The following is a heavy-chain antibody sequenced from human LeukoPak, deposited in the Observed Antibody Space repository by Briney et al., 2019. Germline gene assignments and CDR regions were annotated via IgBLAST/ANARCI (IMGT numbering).Heavy chain of an antibody. D-gene: IGHD6-19*01. CDR2: IYHSGST. CDR3: ARYASGWSSYYHDF. CDR1: GYSISSGYY. Sequence: SETLSLTCAVSGYSISSGYYWGWIRQPPGKGLEWIGSIYHSGSTYYNPSLKSRVTISVDTSKNQFSLKLSSVTAADTAVYYCARYASGWSSYYHDFWGQGTLVTVSS. J-gene: IGHJ4*02. V-gene: IGHV4-38-2*01.